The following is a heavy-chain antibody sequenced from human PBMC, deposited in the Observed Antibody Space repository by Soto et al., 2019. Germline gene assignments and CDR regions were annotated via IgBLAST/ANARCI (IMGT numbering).Heavy chain of an antibody. CDR3: AKVGGPAGTYYSMDV. V-gene: IGHV3-23*01. Sequence: LRLSWAASGFSLSTYAMSWVRQAPGKGLEWVSAISGSGGKIYYADSVKGRFTISRDNSKNTLYLQMNSLRAEDTAASHCAKVGGPAGTYYSMDVWRRETTVTVSS. CDR1: GFSLSTYA. CDR2: ISGSGGKI. D-gene: IGHD3-10*01. J-gene: IGHJ6*04.